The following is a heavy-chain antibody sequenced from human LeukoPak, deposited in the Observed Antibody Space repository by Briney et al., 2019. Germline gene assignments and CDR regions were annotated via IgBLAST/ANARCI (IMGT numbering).Heavy chain of an antibody. CDR2: ISSSSSYI. Sequence: GGSLRLSCAASGFTFSTYSMDWVRQAPGMGLEWVSSISSSSSYIYYADSVKGRFTISRDNAKNSLYLQMNSLRAEDTAVYYCARDIYGGNEFDYWGQGTLVTVSS. V-gene: IGHV3-21*01. CDR1: GFTFSTYS. D-gene: IGHD4-23*01. J-gene: IGHJ4*02. CDR3: ARDIYGGNEFDY.